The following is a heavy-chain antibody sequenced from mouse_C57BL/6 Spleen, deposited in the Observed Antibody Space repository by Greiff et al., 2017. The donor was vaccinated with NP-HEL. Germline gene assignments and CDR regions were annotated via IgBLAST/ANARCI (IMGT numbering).Heavy chain of an antibody. CDR2: INPSSGYT. J-gene: IGHJ2*01. Sequence: VQLQQSGAELARPGASVKMSCKAPGYTFTSYTMHWVKQRPGQGLEWIGYINPSSGYTKYNQKFKDKATLTADKSSSTAYIQLSSLTSEDSAVSDCARWTAQATGDYWGQGTTLTVSS. CDR3: ARWTAQATGDY. D-gene: IGHD3-2*02. CDR1: GYTFTSYT. V-gene: IGHV1-4*01.